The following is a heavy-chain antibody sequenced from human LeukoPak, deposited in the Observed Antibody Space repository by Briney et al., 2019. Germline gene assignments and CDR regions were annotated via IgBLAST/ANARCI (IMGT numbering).Heavy chain of an antibody. V-gene: IGHV3-23*01. J-gene: IGHJ4*02. D-gene: IGHD1-26*01. CDR3: AKDGSGSYGYYFDY. CDR1: GFTFSSYG. CDR2: ISGSGGST. Sequence: QSGGSLRLSCAASGFTFSSYGMSWVRQAPGKGLELVSAISGSGGSTYYADSVKGRFTISRDNSKNTLYLQMNSLRAEDTAVYYCAKDGSGSYGYYFDYWGQGTLVTVSS.